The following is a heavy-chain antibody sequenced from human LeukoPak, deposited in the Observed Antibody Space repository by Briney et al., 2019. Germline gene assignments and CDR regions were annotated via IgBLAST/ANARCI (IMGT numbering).Heavy chain of an antibody. CDR3: ASGTVGAKEYFDY. CDR1: GGTFRRYA. Sequence: SVKVSCKASGGTFRRYALNWVRQAPGQGLEWMGGIIPILGTANYAQKFQGRVTIVADESTSTAYMELSSLRSEDTAVYYCASGTVGAKEYFDYWGQGTLVTVSS. J-gene: IGHJ4*02. V-gene: IGHV1-69*13. CDR2: IIPILGTA. D-gene: IGHD1-26*01.